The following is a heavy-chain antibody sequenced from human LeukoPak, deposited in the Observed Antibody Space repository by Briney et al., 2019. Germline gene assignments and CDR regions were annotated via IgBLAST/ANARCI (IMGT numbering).Heavy chain of an antibody. V-gene: IGHV3-23*01. J-gene: IGHJ4*02. CDR2: ISGSGGST. CDR1: GFTFSSYA. Sequence: GGSLRLSCAASGFTFSSYAMSWVRQAPGKGLEWVSAISGSGGSTYYADSVKGRFTISRDNAKNSLYLQMNSLRAEDTAVYYCARGKHCSGGSCYFDYWGQGTLVTVSS. D-gene: IGHD2-15*01. CDR3: ARGKHCSGGSCYFDY.